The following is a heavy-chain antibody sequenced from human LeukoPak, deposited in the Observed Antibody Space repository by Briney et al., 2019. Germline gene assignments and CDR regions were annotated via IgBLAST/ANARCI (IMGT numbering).Heavy chain of an antibody. Sequence: GGSLRLSCAASGFTFSNAWMTWVRQAPGKGLEWVANIRQDGDTKYYVDSVKGRFTISRDNAMNSLYLQMNSLRAEDTAIYYCARSLPYGTTWYGRSDFWGQGTLVTVSS. D-gene: IGHD6-13*01. CDR1: GFTFSNAW. CDR3: ARSLPYGTTWYGRSDF. J-gene: IGHJ4*02. V-gene: IGHV3-7*03. CDR2: IRQDGDTK.